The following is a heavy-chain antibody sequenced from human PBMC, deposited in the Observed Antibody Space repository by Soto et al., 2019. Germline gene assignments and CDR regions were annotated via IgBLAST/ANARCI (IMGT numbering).Heavy chain of an antibody. CDR1: GGSISSSSYY. D-gene: IGHD1-1*01. V-gene: IGHV4-39*01. J-gene: IGHJ4*02. Sequence: QLQLQESGPGLVKPSETLSLTCTVSGGSISSSSYYWGWIRQPPGKGLEWIGSIYYSGSTYYNPSLKSRVTISVDTSKNKCTQKLSSVTATAKAVYYCAREDDCEAYYFVYRGKGTLVTVSS. CDR2: IYYSGST. CDR3: AREDDCEAYYFVY.